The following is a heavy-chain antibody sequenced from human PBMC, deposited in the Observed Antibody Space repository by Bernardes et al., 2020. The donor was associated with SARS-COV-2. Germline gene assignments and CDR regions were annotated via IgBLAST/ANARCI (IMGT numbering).Heavy chain of an antibody. CDR2: ISHSGST. J-gene: IGHJ4*02. CDR3: VRGGNGSGNWRYYFDY. CDR1: SGSFSDYY. D-gene: IGHD3-10*01. Sequence: SETLSLTCTVSSGSFSDYYWSWIRQPPGKGLEWIGYISHSGSTNYNPSLRSRVTISLDTSKNQFSLKLTSVTAADTAIYYCVRGGNGSGNWRYYFDYWGQGTLVSVSA. V-gene: IGHV4-59*01.